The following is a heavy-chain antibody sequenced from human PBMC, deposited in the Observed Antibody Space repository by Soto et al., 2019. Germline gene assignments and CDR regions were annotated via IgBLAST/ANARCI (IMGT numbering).Heavy chain of an antibody. CDR2: ISGSGGST. V-gene: IGHV3-23*01. J-gene: IGHJ4*02. D-gene: IGHD6-13*01. Sequence: EVQLLESGGGSVQPGGSLRISCAASGFTFSSYAMSWVLQAPGKGLQWDSAISGSGGSTYYADSVKGWFTISQDNSKNTLNLQMNSLRAVDTAVYYCAYSSTPLHYMGQGTLVTVSS. CDR1: GFTFSSYA. CDR3: AYSSTPLHY.